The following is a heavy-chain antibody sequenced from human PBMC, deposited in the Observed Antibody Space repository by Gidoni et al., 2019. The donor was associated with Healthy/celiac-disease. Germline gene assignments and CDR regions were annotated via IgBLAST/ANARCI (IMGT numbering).Heavy chain of an antibody. J-gene: IGHJ6*02. CDR2: FDPEDGET. CDR3: ATATGYCSSTSCYFSYYGMDV. Sequence: QVQLVQSGAEVKKPVASVKVFCKVSGYTLTGLSIHWVRQAPGNGLEWMGGFDPEDGETIYAQKCQGRVTMTEDTSTDTAYMELSSLRSEDTAVYYCATATGYCSSTSCYFSYYGMDVWGQGTTVTVSS. CDR1: GYTLTGLS. D-gene: IGHD2-2*03. V-gene: IGHV1-24*01.